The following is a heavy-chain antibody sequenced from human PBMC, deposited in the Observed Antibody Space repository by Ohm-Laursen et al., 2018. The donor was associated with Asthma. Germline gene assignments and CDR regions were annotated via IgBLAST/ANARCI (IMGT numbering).Heavy chain of an antibody. CDR2: IYYSGST. J-gene: IGHJ4*02. D-gene: IGHD3-16*01. CDR3: ARGMIRGLIDY. CDR1: GGSISSYY. Sequence: GTLSLTCSVSGGSISSYYWSWIRQPPGKGLVWIGYIYYSGSTNYNPSLKSRVTISVDTSKDQFSLKLSSVTSADTAVYYCARGMIRGLIDYWGQGTMVTVSS. V-gene: IGHV4-59*01.